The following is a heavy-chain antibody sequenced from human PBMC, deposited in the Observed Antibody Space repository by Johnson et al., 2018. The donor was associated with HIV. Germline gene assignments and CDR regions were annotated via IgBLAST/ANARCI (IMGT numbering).Heavy chain of an antibody. CDR2: IRYDGSNK. Sequence: QVHLVESGGGVVQPGGSLRLSCAASGFTFSSYGMHWVRQAPGKGLEWVAFIRYDGSNKYYAESVRGRFTISRDNSKNSLYLQMNSLRAEDTALYYCAKVSSSSTWAHDPFDVWGQGTMVTVSS. V-gene: IGHV3-30*02. CDR3: AKVSSSSTWAHDPFDV. CDR1: GFTFSSYG. D-gene: IGHD6-6*01. J-gene: IGHJ3*01.